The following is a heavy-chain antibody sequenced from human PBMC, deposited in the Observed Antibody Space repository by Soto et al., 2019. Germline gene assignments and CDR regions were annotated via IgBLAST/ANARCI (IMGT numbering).Heavy chain of an antibody. CDR3: ATRRPNSGASTEPGDWFAP. CDR1: GFSLSTSGVG. CDR2: IYWDDDK. D-gene: IGHD2-15*01. J-gene: IGHJ5*02. Sequence: QITLKESGPTLVKPTQTLTLTCTFSGFSLSTSGVGVGWIRQPPGKALEWLALIYWDDDKRYSPSLKSRLTTTKAPSKTQVFLTLPNMTPVDKATYSWATRRPNSGASTEPGDWFAPGGQGPLVPVPS. V-gene: IGHV2-5*02.